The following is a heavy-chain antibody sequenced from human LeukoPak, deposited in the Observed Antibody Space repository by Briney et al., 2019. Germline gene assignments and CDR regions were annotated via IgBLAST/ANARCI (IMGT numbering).Heavy chain of an antibody. D-gene: IGHD3-16*02. CDR2: ISYDGSNK. Sequence: PGRSLRLSCAASGFTFSSYGMHWVRQAPGKGLEWVAVISYDGSNKYYADSVKGRFTISRDNSKNTLYLQMNSLRAEDTAVYYCARDPYYDYVWGSYRSYYYYGMDVWGKGTTVTVSS. CDR1: GFTFSSYG. J-gene: IGHJ6*04. CDR3: ARDPYYDYVWGSYRSYYYYGMDV. V-gene: IGHV3-30*03.